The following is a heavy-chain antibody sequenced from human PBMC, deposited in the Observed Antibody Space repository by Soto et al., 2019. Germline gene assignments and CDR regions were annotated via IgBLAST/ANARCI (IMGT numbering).Heavy chain of an antibody. CDR1: GFNFGNYA. D-gene: IGHD2-21*01. CDR2: VGGDASDR. V-gene: IGHV3-23*01. Sequence: EVQLLESGGGLVQPGGSLEVSCRASGFNFGNYAMSWVRQAPGKGPEWVSSVGGDASDRHYDDAVRGRVTISRDNSKNTVYLHMNSLRAEDTAIYFCAKDFITRNGIFDPFDIWGQGTTVSVSA. J-gene: IGHJ3*02. CDR3: AKDFITRNGIFDPFDI.